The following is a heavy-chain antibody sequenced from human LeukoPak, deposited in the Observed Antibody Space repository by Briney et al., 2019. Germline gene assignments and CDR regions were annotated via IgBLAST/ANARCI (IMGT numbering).Heavy chain of an antibody. CDR3: ATDRGTYYYDSSAPAVAFDI. J-gene: IGHJ3*02. Sequence: GGSLRLSCAASGLTVSSNYMSWVRQAPGKGLEWVSVICIGGSTYYADSVKGRFTISRDNSKNTLYLQMNSLRAEDTAVYYCATDRGTYYYDSSAPAVAFDIWGQGTVVTVSS. V-gene: IGHV3-66*02. CDR2: ICIGGST. CDR1: GLTVSSNY. D-gene: IGHD3-22*01.